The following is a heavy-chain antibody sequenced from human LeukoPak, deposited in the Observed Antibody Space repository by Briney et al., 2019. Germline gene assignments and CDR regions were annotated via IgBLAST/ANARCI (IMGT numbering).Heavy chain of an antibody. CDR2: IIDVGGT. J-gene: IGHJ4*02. D-gene: IGHD2-15*01. CDR1: GSTLTEHA. CDR3: AKDYCRGGNCPLPFFDS. V-gene: IGHV3-23*01. Sequence: GGSLRLSCAVSGSTLTEHAWSWVRQAPGEGPEWVSGIIDVGGTYYADSVKGRFTISRDSSKNTLYLQMNSLRAEDTATYYCAKDYCRGGNCPLPFFDSWGQGTLVTVSS.